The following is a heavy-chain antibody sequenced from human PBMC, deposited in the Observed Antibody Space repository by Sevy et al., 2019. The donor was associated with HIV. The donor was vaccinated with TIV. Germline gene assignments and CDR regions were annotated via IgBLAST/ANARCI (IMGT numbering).Heavy chain of an antibody. CDR1: GFVFSSYN. CDR2: ISRSSRYI. CDR3: ARDMAYGSGSIVYDY. J-gene: IGHJ4*02. Sequence: GGSLRLSCAASGFVFSSYNMNWVRQSPGKGLEWVSSISRSSRYIFYADSVKGRFTISRDNARNSLYLQMNSLRAEDTAVYYCARDMAYGSGSIVYDYWGQGTLVTVSS. D-gene: IGHD3-10*01. V-gene: IGHV3-21*01.